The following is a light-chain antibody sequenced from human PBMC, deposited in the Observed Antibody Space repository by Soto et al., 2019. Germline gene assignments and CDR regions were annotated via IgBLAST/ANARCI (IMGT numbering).Light chain of an antibody. CDR1: SSDVGGYNY. J-gene: IGLJ2*01. CDR3: SSYAGSNNFEV. V-gene: IGLV2-8*01. Sequence: QSALTQPPSASGSPGQSVTISCTGTSSDVGGYNYVSWYQQHPGKAPKLMIYEVSKRPSGVPDRFSGSKSGNTASLTVSGLQAEDEAVYYCSSYAGSNNFEVFGGGTKLTVL. CDR2: EVS.